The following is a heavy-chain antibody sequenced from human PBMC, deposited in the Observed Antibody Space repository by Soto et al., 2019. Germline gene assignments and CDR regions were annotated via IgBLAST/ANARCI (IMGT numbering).Heavy chain of an antibody. CDR2: ISSSSSYI. CDR3: ARDGHYDYIWGSYRYTMFWFDP. CDR1: GFTFSSYS. Sequence: GGSLRLSCAASGFTFSSYSMNWVRQAPGKGLEWVSSISSSSSYIYYADSVKGRFTISRDNAKNSLYLQMNSLRAEDTAVYYCARDGHYDYIWGSYRYTMFWFDPWGQGTLVTVSS. V-gene: IGHV3-21*01. J-gene: IGHJ5*02. D-gene: IGHD3-16*02.